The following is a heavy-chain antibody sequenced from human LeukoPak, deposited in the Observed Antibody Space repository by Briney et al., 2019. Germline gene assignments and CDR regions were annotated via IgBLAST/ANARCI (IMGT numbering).Heavy chain of an antibody. D-gene: IGHD6-13*01. V-gene: IGHV1-18*01. Sequence: ASVKVSCKASGYTFTSYGISWVRQAPGQGLEWMGWISAYNGNTNYAQKLQGRVTMTTDTSTSTAYMELRSLRSDDTAVYYCARAVSSSWYRNWFDPWGQGTLVTVSS. CDR2: ISAYNGNT. CDR1: GYTFTSYG. CDR3: ARAVSSSWYRNWFDP. J-gene: IGHJ5*02.